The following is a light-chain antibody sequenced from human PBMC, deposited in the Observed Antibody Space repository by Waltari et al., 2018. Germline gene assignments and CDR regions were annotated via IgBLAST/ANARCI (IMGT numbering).Light chain of an antibody. J-gene: IGKJ1*01. CDR1: QSISGW. CDR3: QQYYSTAPIT. Sequence: DIQMTQSPSTLSASIGDRVTITCRASQSISGWLAWYQQKPGKAPKLMIYDASSLESGVPSRFSGSGSGTEFTLTISSLQAEDVAVYYCQQYYSTAPITFGQGTKVDI. CDR2: DAS. V-gene: IGKV1-5*01.